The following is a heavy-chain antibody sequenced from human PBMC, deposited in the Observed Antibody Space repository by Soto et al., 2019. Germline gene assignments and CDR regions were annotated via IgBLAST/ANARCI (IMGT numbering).Heavy chain of an antibody. J-gene: IGHJ6*02. CDR2: IIPISDTT. Sequence: QVQLVQSGAEVKKPGSSVKVSCKASGGTFSSYAISWVRQAPGQGLEWMGGIIPISDTTNYAQKFQGRVTITADEYTSTAYMELSSLRSEDTAVYYCVRSQGSSTSLEIYYYYYYGMDVWGQGTTVTVSS. D-gene: IGHD2-2*01. V-gene: IGHV1-69*01. CDR1: GGTFSSYA. CDR3: VRSQGSSTSLEIYYYYYYGMDV.